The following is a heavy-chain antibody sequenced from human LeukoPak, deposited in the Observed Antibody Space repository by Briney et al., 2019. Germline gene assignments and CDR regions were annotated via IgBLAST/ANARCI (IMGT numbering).Heavy chain of an antibody. CDR1: GYTLTELS. D-gene: IGHD3-3*01. J-gene: IGHJ3*02. Sequence: ASVKVSCKASGYTLTELSMHWVRQAPGKGLEWMGGFDPEDGETIYAQKFQGRVTMTEDTSTDTAYMELSSLRSEDTAVYYCATEKEKRAIFGVGPLTIREGHAFDIWGQGTMVTVSS. CDR3: ATEKEKRAIFGVGPLTIREGHAFDI. V-gene: IGHV1-24*01. CDR2: FDPEDGET.